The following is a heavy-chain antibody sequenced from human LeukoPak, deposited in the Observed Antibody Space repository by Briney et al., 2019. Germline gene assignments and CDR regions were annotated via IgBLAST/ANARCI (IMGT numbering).Heavy chain of an antibody. V-gene: IGHV1-69*13. J-gene: IGHJ4*02. CDR2: IIPIFGTA. CDR1: GYTFTSYG. Sequence: GASVKVSCKASGYTFTSYGISWVRQAPGQGLEWMGGIIPIFGTANYAQKFQGRVTITADESTSTAYMELSSLRSEDTAIYYCAKDARRSSGWYFFDHWGQGTLVTVSS. D-gene: IGHD6-19*01. CDR3: AKDARRSSGWYFFDH.